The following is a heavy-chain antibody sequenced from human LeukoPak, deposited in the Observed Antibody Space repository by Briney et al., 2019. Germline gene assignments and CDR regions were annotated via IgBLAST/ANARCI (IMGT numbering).Heavy chain of an antibody. CDR3: AREPLWYSSSWYSGGPYGMDV. CDR1: GGSISSYY. V-gene: IGHV4-4*07. CDR2: IYTSGST. J-gene: IGHJ6*02. Sequence: SETLSLTCTVSGGSISSYYWSWIRQPAGKGLEWIGRIYTSGSTNYNPSLKSRVTVSVDTSKNQFSLKLSSVTAADTAVYYCAREPLWYSSSWYSGGPYGMDVWGQGTTVTVSS. D-gene: IGHD6-13*01.